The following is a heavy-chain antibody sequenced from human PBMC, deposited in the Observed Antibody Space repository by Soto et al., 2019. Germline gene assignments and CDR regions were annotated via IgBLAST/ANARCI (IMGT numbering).Heavy chain of an antibody. D-gene: IGHD3-10*01. J-gene: IGHJ5*01. Sequence: PSETLSLTCTVSGGSISSGGYYWSWIRQHPGKSLEWIGYINYSGSTYYNPSLKSRVIISVDTSKNQFSLKLTSVTAADTAVYYCARQGSGSYYSVDSRGQGTLVTVST. CDR1: GGSISSGGYY. V-gene: IGHV4-31*03. CDR3: ARQGSGSYYSVDS. CDR2: INYSGST.